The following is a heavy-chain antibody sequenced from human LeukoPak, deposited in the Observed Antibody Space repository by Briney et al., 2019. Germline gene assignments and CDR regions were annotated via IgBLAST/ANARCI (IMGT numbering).Heavy chain of an antibody. D-gene: IGHD5-12*01. CDR2: IVVGSGNT. Sequence: SVKVSCKASGFTFTSSAVQWVRQARGQRLEWIGWIVVGSGNTNYAQKFQERVTITRDMSTSTAYMELSSLRSEDTAVYYCAAARYSGYDGHLVIDYWGQGTLVTVSS. V-gene: IGHV1-58*01. CDR1: GFTFTSSA. CDR3: AAARYSGYDGHLVIDY. J-gene: IGHJ4*02.